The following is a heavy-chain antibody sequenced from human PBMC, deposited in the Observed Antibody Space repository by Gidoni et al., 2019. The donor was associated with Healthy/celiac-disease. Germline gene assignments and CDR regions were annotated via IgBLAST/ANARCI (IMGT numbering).Heavy chain of an antibody. D-gene: IGHD2-2*01. V-gene: IGHV3-53*01. Sequence: EVQLVESGGGLIQHGGSLRLSCAASGLTVISNYMSWVRQAPGKGLEWVSVIYSGGSTYYADSVKGRFTISRDNSKNTLYLQMNSLRAEDTAVYYCARDRRMCSSTSCSYYYYYGMDVWGQGTTVTVSS. CDR1: GLTVISNY. CDR3: ARDRRMCSSTSCSYYYYYGMDV. J-gene: IGHJ6*02. CDR2: IYSGGST.